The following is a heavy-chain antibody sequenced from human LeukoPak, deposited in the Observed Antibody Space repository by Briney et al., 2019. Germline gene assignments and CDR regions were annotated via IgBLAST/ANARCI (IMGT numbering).Heavy chain of an antibody. Sequence: PGGSLRLSCAASGFIVSSNYMSWVRQAPGKGLEWVSVIYSGGSTYYADSVKGRFTISRDNSKNTLYLQMNSLRAEDTAVYYCARAPDYYDSSGYLGYWGQGTLVTVSS. CDR1: GFIVSSNY. CDR2: IYSGGST. D-gene: IGHD3-22*01. CDR3: ARAPDYYDSSGYLGY. V-gene: IGHV3-66*01. J-gene: IGHJ4*02.